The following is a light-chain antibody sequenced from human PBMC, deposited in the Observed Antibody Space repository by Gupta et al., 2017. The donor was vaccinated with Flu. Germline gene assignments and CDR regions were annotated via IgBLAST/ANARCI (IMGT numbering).Light chain of an antibody. J-gene: IGLJ2*01. Sequence: TTTFTGSSSGFGDHNYVSWYQQHPGKAPNLLIYNVNNRPSGVAHRFSGSKSGNTASLTIAGLQSEEEADYYCDSWTTTCTLVVFGGGTKLTVL. CDR2: NVN. V-gene: IGLV2-14*04. CDR1: SSGFGDHNY. CDR3: DSWTTTCTLVV.